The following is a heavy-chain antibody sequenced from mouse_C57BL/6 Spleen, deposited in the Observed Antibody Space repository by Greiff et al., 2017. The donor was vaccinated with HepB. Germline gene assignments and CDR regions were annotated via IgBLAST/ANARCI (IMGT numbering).Heavy chain of an antibody. CDR3: ARDREDYEAMDY. CDR2: IHPNSGST. D-gene: IGHD3-1*01. V-gene: IGHV1-64*01. CDR1: GYTFTSYW. J-gene: IGHJ4*01. Sequence: QVQLQQPGAELVKPGASVKLSCKASGYTFTSYWMHWVKQRPGQGLEWIGMIHPNSGSTNYNEKFKSKATLTVDKSSSTAYMQLSSLTSEDSAVYYCARDREDYEAMDYWGQGTSVTVPS.